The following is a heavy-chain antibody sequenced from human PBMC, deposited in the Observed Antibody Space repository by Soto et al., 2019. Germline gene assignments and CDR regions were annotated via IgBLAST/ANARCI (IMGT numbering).Heavy chain of an antibody. CDR3: ASGAVEMATAGMDV. Sequence: SETLSLTCTFSGGSISSGGYYWSWIRQHPGKGLEWIGYIYYSGSTYYNPSLKSRVTISVDTSKNQFSLKLSSVTAADTAVYYCASGAVEMATAGMDVWGQGTTVTVSS. CDR2: IYYSGST. J-gene: IGHJ6*02. CDR1: GGSISSGGYY. D-gene: IGHD5-12*01. V-gene: IGHV4-31*02.